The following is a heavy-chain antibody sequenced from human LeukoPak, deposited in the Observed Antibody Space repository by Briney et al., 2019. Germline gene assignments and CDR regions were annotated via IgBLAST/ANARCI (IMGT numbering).Heavy chain of an antibody. V-gene: IGHV4-31*03. J-gene: IGHJ1*01. CDR3: ARAAGSHNFQH. D-gene: IGHD3-10*01. Sequence: SETLSLTCTVSGGSISSGGYYWSWIRQHPGKGLGWIGYIYYSGSTYYNPSLKSRVIISVDTSKNQFSLKLSSVTAADTAVYYCARAAGSHNFQHWGQGTLVTVSS. CDR1: GGSISSGGYY. CDR2: IYYSGST.